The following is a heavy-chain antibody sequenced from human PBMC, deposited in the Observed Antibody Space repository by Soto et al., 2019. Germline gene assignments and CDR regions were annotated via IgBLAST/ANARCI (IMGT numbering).Heavy chain of an antibody. J-gene: IGHJ4*02. CDR3: ARGRWEVPFDD. D-gene: IGHD1-26*01. CDR1: GGSFSGYY. V-gene: IGHV4-34*01. CDR2: INHSGST. Sequence: QVQLQQWGAGLLKPSETLSLTCAVFGGSFSGYYWSWIRQPPGKELEWIGEINHSGSTNYNPSLKGRVTISVDTSKNQFSLELSTVTAADTAVYYCARGRWEVPFDDWGQGTLVTVSS.